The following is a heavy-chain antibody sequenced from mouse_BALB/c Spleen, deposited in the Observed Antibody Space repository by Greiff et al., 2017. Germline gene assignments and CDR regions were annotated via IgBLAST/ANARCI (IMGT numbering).Heavy chain of an antibody. V-gene: IGHV3-1*02. D-gene: IGHD2-1*01. Sequence: EVKLQESGPDLVKPSQSLSLSCTVTGYSFTSGDSWYLIRQLPGNQLEWTGNINYSGSTNYNPSLKSRITINRDTSKNQFFLQLNTVTTEDTATYYCASTLGNYCYFDVWGAGTTVTVSS. J-gene: IGHJ1*01. CDR2: INYSGST. CDR1: GYSFTSGDS. CDR3: ASTLGNYCYFDV.